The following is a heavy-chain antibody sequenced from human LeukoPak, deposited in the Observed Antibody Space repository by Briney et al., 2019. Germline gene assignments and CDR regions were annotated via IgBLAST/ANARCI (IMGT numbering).Heavy chain of an antibody. CDR3: ARDVRWLGPLDY. Sequence: PGGSLRLSCAASGFTFSGYGMHWVRQAPGKGLEWVAVIWYDGSNKYYADSVKGRFTISRDNSKNTLYLQMNSLRAEDTAVYYCARDVRWLGPLDYWGQGTLVTVSS. V-gene: IGHV3-33*08. CDR1: GFTFSGYG. J-gene: IGHJ4*02. CDR2: IWYDGSNK. D-gene: IGHD6-19*01.